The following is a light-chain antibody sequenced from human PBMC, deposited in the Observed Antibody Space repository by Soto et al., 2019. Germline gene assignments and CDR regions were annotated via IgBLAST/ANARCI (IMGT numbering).Light chain of an antibody. CDR3: CSYTDIALDVV. V-gene: IGLV2-14*01. CDR2: DVT. CDR1: SSAIGDYDY. Sequence: QSVLTQPASVSGSPGQSITISCTGTSSAIGDYDYVSWYQHLPGKAPKLLIFDVTHRPSGVSDRFSGSKSGNTASLTISGVRPEDEADYYCCSYTDIALDVVFGGGTKLTVL. J-gene: IGLJ2*01.